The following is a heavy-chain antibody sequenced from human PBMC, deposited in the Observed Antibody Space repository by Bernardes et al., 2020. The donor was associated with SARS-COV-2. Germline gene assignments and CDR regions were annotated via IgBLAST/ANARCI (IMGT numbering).Heavy chain of an antibody. J-gene: IGHJ4*02. Sequence: CGSLQLTFSATGFNFSGYSTHWVRLSPGKGLEYVSGISSDGDNKQYADSVEDRFTISRDNSKDTLYLQLTSLRLEDTAVYYCVKADYKFFWPSSGWGGHFFDNWGQGSLLIVSS. CDR1: GFNFSGYS. CDR2: ISSDGDNK. CDR3: VKADYKFFWPSSGWGGHFFDN. V-gene: IGHV3-64D*06. D-gene: IGHD6-19*01.